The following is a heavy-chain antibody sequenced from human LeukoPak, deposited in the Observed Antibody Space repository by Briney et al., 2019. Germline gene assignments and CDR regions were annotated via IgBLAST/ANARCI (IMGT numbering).Heavy chain of an antibody. J-gene: IGHJ4*02. CDR1: GFTFSSYW. Sequence: PAGSLRLSCAASGFTFSSYWMSWVRQAPGKGLEWVANIKQDGSEKYYVDSVKGRFTISRDNAENSLYLQMNSLRAEDTAVYYCARETYGDYAGYFDYWGQGTLVTVSA. CDR2: IKQDGSEK. D-gene: IGHD4-17*01. V-gene: IGHV3-7*01. CDR3: ARETYGDYAGYFDY.